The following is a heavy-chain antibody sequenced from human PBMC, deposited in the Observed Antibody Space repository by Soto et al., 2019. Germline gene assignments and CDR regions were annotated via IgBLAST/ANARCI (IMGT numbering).Heavy chain of an antibody. CDR3: AREAAGILNWFDP. V-gene: IGHV4-31*03. CDR1: GGSISSGGYY. J-gene: IGHJ5*02. Sequence: QVQLQESGPGLVKPSQTLSLTCTVSGGSISSGGYYWSWIRQHPGKGLAWIGYIYYSGSTYYNPSLKSRVTIPVDTSKNQCSLKLSSVTAADTAVYYCAREAAGILNWFDPWGQGTLVTVSS. CDR2: IYYSGST. D-gene: IGHD6-25*01.